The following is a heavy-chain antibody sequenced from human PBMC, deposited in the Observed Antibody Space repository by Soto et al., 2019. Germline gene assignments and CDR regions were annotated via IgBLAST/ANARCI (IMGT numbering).Heavy chain of an antibody. CDR2: ISNNGRTM. Sequence: GGSLRLSCVASGFTFSDYYMSWIRQTPGKGLEWTSYISNNGRTMYYRDSVKGRFTISRDNTRKVLYLQMNGLRVEDTAVYYCARLPTYSCTGAFCSPCCGQGILVTVSS. CDR3: ARLPTYSCTGAFCSPC. J-gene: IGHJ1*01. D-gene: IGHD2-8*02. V-gene: IGHV3-11*01. CDR1: GFTFSDYY.